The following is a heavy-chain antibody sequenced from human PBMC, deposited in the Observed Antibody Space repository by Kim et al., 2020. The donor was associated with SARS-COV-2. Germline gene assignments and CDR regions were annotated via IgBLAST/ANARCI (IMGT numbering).Heavy chain of an antibody. Sequence: GGSLRRSCAASGFTFSSYSMNWVRQTPGKGLEWVSSISSSSNYIFYADSVKGRFTVSRDNAKNSLYLQMNSLRAEDTAVYYCARGGNEGSGEEYYYYYNG. CDR2: ISSSSNYI. V-gene: IGHV3-21*01. D-gene: IGHD3-10*01. CDR3: ARGGNEGSGEEYYYYYNG. CDR1: GFTFSSYS. J-gene: IGHJ6*01.